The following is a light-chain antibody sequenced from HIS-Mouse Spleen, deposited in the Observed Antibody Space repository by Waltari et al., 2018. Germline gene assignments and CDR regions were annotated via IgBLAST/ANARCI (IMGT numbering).Light chain of an antibody. Sequence: EIVLTQSPGTLSLSPGERATLSCRASQSVSSSYLAWYQQEPGQAPKLLINDASSRATGIPSRFSGSGCGTYFTMTISRLEPEDFSVYYCQQYGSSPPYTFGQGTKLEIK. CDR2: DAS. CDR3: QQYGSSPPYT. J-gene: IGKJ2*01. V-gene: IGKV3-20*01. CDR1: QSVSSSY.